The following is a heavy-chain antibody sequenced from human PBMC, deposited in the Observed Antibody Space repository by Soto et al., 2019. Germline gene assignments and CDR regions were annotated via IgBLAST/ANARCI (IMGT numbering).Heavy chain of an antibody. J-gene: IGHJ6*02. Sequence: QVQLVQSGTEVKKPGSSVKVSCKASGGTLSNNAISWVRQAPGQGLEWMGGIIPLSATTNYAQKFQGRVRITADRSSSTAYMELAGLPSDDTAVYYCAREFDDRVIVVVAAANPRYYGMDVWGQGTMVTVSS. CDR3: AREFDDRVIVVVAAANPRYYGMDV. CDR2: IIPLSATT. D-gene: IGHD2-15*01. V-gene: IGHV1-69*06. CDR1: GGTLSNNA.